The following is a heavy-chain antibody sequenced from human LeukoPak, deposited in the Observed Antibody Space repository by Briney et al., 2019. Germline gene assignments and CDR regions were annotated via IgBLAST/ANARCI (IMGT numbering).Heavy chain of an antibody. CDR3: ARAASSYCSSTSCSPLINWFDP. CDR2: ISAYNGNT. V-gene: IGHV1-18*01. D-gene: IGHD2-2*01. Sequence: ASVKVSCKPSGYTFTSYVISWVRQAPGQGLAWMGWISAYNGNTNYAQKLQGSVTMTTDTSTSTAYKGLRRQRSDDTAVYYCARAASSYCSSTSCSPLINWFDPWGQGTLVTVSS. J-gene: IGHJ5*01. CDR1: GYTFTSYV.